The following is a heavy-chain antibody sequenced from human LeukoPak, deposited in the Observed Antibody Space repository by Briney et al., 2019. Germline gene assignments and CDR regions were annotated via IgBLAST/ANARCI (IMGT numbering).Heavy chain of an antibody. D-gene: IGHD1-1*01. V-gene: IGHV4-38-2*01. CDR2: IHHSGST. Sequence: SETLSLTCAVSGYSISRGYHWGWIRQPPGKGLEWIGSIHHSGSTYYNSSLKSRVTISVDTSKNQFSLKVSSVAAADTAVYYCARVNWNPDYWGQGTLVTVSS. CDR1: GYSISRGYH. CDR3: ARVNWNPDY. J-gene: IGHJ4*02.